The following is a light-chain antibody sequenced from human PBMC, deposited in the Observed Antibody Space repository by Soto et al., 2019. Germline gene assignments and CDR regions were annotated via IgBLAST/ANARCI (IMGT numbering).Light chain of an antibody. Sequence: QSVLTQPPSVSAAPGQKVTISCSGSSSNIGNNYVSWYQQLPGTAPKLLIYDNNKRPSGIPDRFSGSTSGTSATLGITGLQTGDEADYYCGTWDASLSAWVLGGGTKLTVL. CDR3: GTWDASLSAWV. CDR1: SSNIGNNY. V-gene: IGLV1-51*01. CDR2: DNN. J-gene: IGLJ3*02.